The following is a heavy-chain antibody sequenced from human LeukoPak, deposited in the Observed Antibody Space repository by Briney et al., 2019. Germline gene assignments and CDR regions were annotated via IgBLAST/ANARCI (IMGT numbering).Heavy chain of an antibody. CDR2: IRSKAYGGTT. J-gene: IGHJ4*02. CDR1: GFTFGDYA. Sequence: GGSLRPSCTASGFTFGDYAMSWVRQAPGKGLEWVGFIRSKAYGGTTEYAASVKGRFTISRDDSKSIAYLQMNSLKTEDTAVYYCTRDTIARAAAGTDYWGQGTLVTVSS. D-gene: IGHD6-13*01. V-gene: IGHV3-49*04. CDR3: TRDTIARAAAGTDY.